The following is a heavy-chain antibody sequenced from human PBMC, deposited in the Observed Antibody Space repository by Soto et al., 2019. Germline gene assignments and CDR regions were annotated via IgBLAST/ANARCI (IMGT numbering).Heavy chain of an antibody. CDR3: ARSLVVPCTVFDT. Sequence: QLQLQESGPGLVKPSESLSLTCSVSGGSITSGSYYWGWFRQPPGKGLEWIGSIYYSGSTYYNPSLKSRVTISLDMSKNQFSLNLSSVTDTDTAVYYCARSLVVPCTVFDTWGQGTLVTVSS. CDR1: GGSITSGSYY. J-gene: IGHJ5*02. D-gene: IGHD3-22*01. CDR2: IYYSGST. V-gene: IGHV4-39*01.